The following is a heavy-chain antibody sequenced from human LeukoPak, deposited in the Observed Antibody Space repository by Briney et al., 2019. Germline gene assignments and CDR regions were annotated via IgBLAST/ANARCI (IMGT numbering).Heavy chain of an antibody. V-gene: IGHV1-69*01. J-gene: IGHJ4*02. CDR2: IVPILGTP. CDR1: GGTFSNYA. CDR3: ARPRYCSGGDCHNNLDY. D-gene: IGHD2-15*01. Sequence: SVKVSCKASGGTFSNYAISWVRHGPGQGLEWMGGIVPILGTPNNAQKFQGRVTISADESTSTAYMELRGLTSEDTAVYFCARPRYCSGGDCHNNLDYWGQGTLVTVSS.